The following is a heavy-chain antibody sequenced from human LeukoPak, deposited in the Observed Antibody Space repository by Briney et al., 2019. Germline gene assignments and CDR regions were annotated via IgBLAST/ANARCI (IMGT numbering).Heavy chain of an antibody. J-gene: IGHJ4*02. Sequence: SETLSLTCTVSGGSISSTDDYWGWIRQPPGKGLEWVGSMYYSGSTYYNPSLKSRVTISVDTSKNQFSLQLSSVTATDTAVYYCARQRYCSNGVCYIGSFDYWGQGTLVTVSS. V-gene: IGHV4-39*01. CDR3: ARQRYCSNGVCYIGSFDY. CDR1: GGSISSTDDY. CDR2: MYYSGST. D-gene: IGHD2-8*01.